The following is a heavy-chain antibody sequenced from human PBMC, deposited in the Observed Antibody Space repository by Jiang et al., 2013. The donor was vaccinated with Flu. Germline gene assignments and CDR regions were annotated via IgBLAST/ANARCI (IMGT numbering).Heavy chain of an antibody. CDR2: ISWNSGSI. CDR3: AKDINAYGDYVYYGMDV. Sequence: QLLESGGGLVQPGRSLRLSCAASGFTFDDYAMHWVRQAPGKGLEWVSGISWNSGSIGYADSVKGRFTISRDNAKNSLYLQMNSLRAEDTALYYCAKDINAYGDYVYYGMDVWGQGTTVTVSS. D-gene: IGHD4-17*01. V-gene: IGHV3-9*01. J-gene: IGHJ6*02. CDR1: GFTFDDYA.